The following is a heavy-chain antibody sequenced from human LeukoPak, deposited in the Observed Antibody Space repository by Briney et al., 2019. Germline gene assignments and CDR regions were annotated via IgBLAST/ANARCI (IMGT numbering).Heavy chain of an antibody. Sequence: GRSLRFSCEASGFTFHDHAMYWVRQAPGKGLEWVSGLGWDGGSIGYADSVKGRFTISRDNAKKSLYLQMNSLRAEDTAVYYCARDHPSVRQRGCMDVWGQGTTVTVSS. CDR2: LGWDGGSI. CDR1: GFTFHDHA. D-gene: IGHD6-25*01. CDR3: ARDHPSVRQRGCMDV. V-gene: IGHV3-9*01. J-gene: IGHJ6*02.